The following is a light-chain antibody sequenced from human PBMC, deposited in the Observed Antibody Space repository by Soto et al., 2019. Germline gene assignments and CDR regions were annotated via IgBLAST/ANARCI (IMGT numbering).Light chain of an antibody. Sequence: QSVLTQPPSVSGSPGQSVTISCAGTSSDFSSYNRVSWYQRPPGTAPKLMIYEVGDRPSGLSNRFSGSKSGNTASLLISRLQAEDEADYYCSSYTSNNFYVFGTGTKVTVL. CDR1: SSDFSSYNR. CDR3: SSYTSNNFYV. V-gene: IGLV2-18*02. J-gene: IGLJ1*01. CDR2: EVG.